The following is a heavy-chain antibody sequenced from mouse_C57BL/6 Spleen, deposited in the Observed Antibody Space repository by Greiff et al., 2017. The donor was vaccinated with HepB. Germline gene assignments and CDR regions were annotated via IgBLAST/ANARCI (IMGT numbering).Heavy chain of an antibody. Sequence: DVKLVESGAELVRPGASVKLSCTASGFNIKDYYMHWVKQRPEQGLEWIGRIDPEDGDTEYAPKFQGKATMTADTSSNTSYLQLSSLTSEDTAVYYCTVYYGSTYFDYWGQGTTLTVSS. V-gene: IGHV14-1*01. CDR1: GFNIKDYY. D-gene: IGHD1-1*01. CDR2: IDPEDGDT. CDR3: TVYYGSTYFDY. J-gene: IGHJ2*01.